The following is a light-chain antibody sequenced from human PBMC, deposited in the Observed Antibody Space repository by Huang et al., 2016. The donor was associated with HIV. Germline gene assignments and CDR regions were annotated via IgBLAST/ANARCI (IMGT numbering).Light chain of an antibody. Sequence: DIQMTQSPSSLSASVGDRVTITCRASQGIKNYVAWFQQKPGKAPKSLIHRVSYLHSGVPSRFSGSGSGIHFTLTINSLQPEDFALYYCQQYYTYPYTFGQATKLEIK. CDR2: RVS. CDR1: QGIKNY. J-gene: IGKJ2*01. V-gene: IGKV1-16*01. CDR3: QQYYTYPYT.